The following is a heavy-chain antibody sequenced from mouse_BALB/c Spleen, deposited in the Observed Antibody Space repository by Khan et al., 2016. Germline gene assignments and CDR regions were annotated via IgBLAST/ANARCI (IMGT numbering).Heavy chain of an antibody. J-gene: IGHJ1*01. CDR2: INTYTGEP. Sequence: QIQLVQSGPELKKPGETVKISCKASGYTFTNYGMKWVKQAPGKGLKWMGWINTYTGEPTYADDFKGRFAFSLETSASTAYLQINNLKNEDTATYFCARKSWDEYWYFDVWGAGTTVTVSS. CDR3: ARKSWDEYWYFDV. D-gene: IGHD4-1*01. CDR1: GYTFTNYG. V-gene: IGHV9-3-1*01.